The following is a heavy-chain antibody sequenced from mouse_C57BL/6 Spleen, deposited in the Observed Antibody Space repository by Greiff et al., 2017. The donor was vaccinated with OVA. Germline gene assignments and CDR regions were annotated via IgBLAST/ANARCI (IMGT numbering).Heavy chain of an antibody. CDR2: IDPSDSET. V-gene: IGHV1-52*01. D-gene: IGHD2-4*01. CDR3: ARGGDYAGYFDD. CDR1: GYTFTSYW. Sequence: VQLQQPGAELVRPGSSVKLSCKASGYTFTSYWMHWVKQRPIQGLEWIGNIDPSDSETHYNQKFKDKATLTVDKSSSTAYMQLSSLTSEDSAVYYCARGGDYAGYFDDWGQGTTLTVSS. J-gene: IGHJ2*01.